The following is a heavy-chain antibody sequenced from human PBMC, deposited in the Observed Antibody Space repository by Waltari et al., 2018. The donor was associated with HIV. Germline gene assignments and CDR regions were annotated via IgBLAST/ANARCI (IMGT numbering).Heavy chain of an antibody. D-gene: IGHD2-15*01. J-gene: IGHJ2*01. V-gene: IGHV4-34*01. CDR1: GGSFSGYY. CDR3: AREGVVVAATGHWYFDL. Sequence: QVQLQQWGAGLLKPSATLSLTCAVYGGSFSGYYWSWIRQPPGKGLEWIGEINHSGSTNYNPALKSRVTISVDTAKNQFSLKLSSVTAADTAVYYCAREGVVVAATGHWYFDLWGRGTLVTVSS. CDR2: INHSGST.